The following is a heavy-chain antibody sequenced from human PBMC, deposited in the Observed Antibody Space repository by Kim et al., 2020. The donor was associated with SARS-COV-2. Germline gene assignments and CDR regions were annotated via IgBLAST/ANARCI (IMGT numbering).Heavy chain of an antibody. V-gene: IGHV3-33*01. D-gene: IGHD3-9*01. Sequence: GGSLRLSCAASGFTFSTYGMHWVRQAPGKGLEGVAVIWYDGSNKYYADSVKGRFTISRDNSKNTLYLQMNSLRAEDTAVYYCARDGGFYDILTGYQPFDWYFDLWGRGTLVTVSS. J-gene: IGHJ2*01. CDR1: GFTFSTYG. CDR3: ARDGGFYDILTGYQPFDWYFDL. CDR2: IWYDGSNK.